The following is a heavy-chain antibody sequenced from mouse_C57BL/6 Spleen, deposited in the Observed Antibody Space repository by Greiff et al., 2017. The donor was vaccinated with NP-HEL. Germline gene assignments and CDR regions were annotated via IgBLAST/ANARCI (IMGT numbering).Heavy chain of an antibody. J-gene: IGHJ1*03. CDR1: GYTFTSYW. Sequence: QVQLQQPGAELVRPGSSVKLSCKASGYTFTSYWMHWVKQRPIQGLEWIGNIDPSDSETHYNQKFKDKATLTVDKSSSTAYMQLSSLTSEDSAVYYCAREEVRGVRYFDVWGTGTTVTVSS. V-gene: IGHV1-52*01. D-gene: IGHD2-14*01. CDR3: AREEVRGVRYFDV. CDR2: IDPSDSET.